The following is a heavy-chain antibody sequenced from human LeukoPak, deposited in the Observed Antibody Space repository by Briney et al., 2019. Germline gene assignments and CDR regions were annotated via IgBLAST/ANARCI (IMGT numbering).Heavy chain of an antibody. V-gene: IGHV4-4*07. CDR2: IYTSGST. CDR3: ARDGQQLVRGGGWFDP. J-gene: IGHJ5*02. Sequence: SETLSLTCTVSGGSISLYYWSWIRQPAGKGLGWIGRIYTSGSTNYNPSLKSRVTMSVDTSKNQLSLKLSSVTAADAAVYCCARDGQQLVRGGGWFDPWGQGTLVRVSS. CDR1: GGSISLYY. D-gene: IGHD6-6*01.